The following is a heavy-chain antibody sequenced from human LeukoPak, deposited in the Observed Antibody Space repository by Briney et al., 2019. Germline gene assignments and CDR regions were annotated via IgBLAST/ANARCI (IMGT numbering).Heavy chain of an antibody. Sequence: ASVKVSCKASGYTFTSYGISWVRQAPGQGLEWMGWISAYNGNTNYAQKLQGRVTMTTDTSTSTAYMELRSLRSDDTAVYYCAITKIKTNYYGSGSYLYYYYYMDVWGKGTTVTISS. CDR1: GYTFTSYG. CDR3: AITKIKTNYYGSGSYLYYYYYMDV. CDR2: ISAYNGNT. D-gene: IGHD3-10*01. V-gene: IGHV1-18*01. J-gene: IGHJ6*03.